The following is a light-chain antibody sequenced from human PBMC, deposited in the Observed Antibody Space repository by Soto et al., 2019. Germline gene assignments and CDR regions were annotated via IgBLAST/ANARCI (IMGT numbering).Light chain of an antibody. CDR3: QQYGSSAT. Sequence: IVLTQSPGTLSLSPGERATLPCTASHSLRSGYLAWYQQKPGQAPRLLIYDTSSRATGVPDRFSGSGSGTDFTLTISRLEPEDFAVYYCQQYGSSATFGPGTKVDI. CDR2: DTS. CDR1: HSLRSGY. V-gene: IGKV3-20*01. J-gene: IGKJ3*01.